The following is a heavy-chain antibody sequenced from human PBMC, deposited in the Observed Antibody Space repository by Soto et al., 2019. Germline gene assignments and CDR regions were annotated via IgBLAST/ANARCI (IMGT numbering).Heavy chain of an antibody. J-gene: IGHJ6*02. V-gene: IGHV3-23*01. D-gene: IGHD3-3*01. CDR1: GFTFSSYA. CDR2: ISGSGGST. Sequence: GGSLRLSCAASGFTFSSYAMSWVRQAPGKGLEWVSAISGSGGSTYYADSVKGRFTISRDNSKNTLYLQMNSLRAEDTAVYYCAMDDVCGRYWICDGSAQRTTVTVS. CDR3: AMDDVCGRYWICDG.